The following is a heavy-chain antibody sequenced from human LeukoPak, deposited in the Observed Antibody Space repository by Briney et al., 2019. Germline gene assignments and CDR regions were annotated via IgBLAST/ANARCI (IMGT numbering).Heavy chain of an antibody. D-gene: IGHD3-16*02. J-gene: IGHJ4*02. CDR3: ARAPSAGNFVLYYFDY. V-gene: IGHV3-74*01. Sequence: QSGGSLRLSCAASGFTFSSYWMHWVRQAPGKGLVWVSRINTDGSSTSYADSVKGRFTISRDNAKNTLYLQMNSLRAEDTAVYYCARAPSAGNFVLYYFDYWGQGTLVTVSS. CDR1: GFTFSSYW. CDR2: INTDGSST.